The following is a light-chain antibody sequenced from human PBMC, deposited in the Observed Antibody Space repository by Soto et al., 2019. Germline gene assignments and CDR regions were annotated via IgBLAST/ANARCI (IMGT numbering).Light chain of an antibody. V-gene: IGKV1-12*01. CDR1: QDISTW. J-gene: IGKJ5*01. CDR3: QQANSFPVT. CDR2: AAS. Sequence: DIPMTQSPASVSASVGDRVTITCRASQDISTWLAWYQQKPGKAPRVLIYAASSLQSGVPSRFSGSGSGTDFILTISSLQPEDFATYYCQQANSFPVTFGQGTRLEIK.